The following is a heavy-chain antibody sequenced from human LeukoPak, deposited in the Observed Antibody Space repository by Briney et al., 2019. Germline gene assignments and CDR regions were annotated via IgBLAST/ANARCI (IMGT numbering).Heavy chain of an antibody. CDR1: GFTFSTYN. V-gene: IGHV3-53*01. CDR3: ARDVVEYDSSGYYSNINDY. D-gene: IGHD3-22*01. J-gene: IGHJ4*02. Sequence: GGSLRLSCAGSGFTFSTYNMNWVRQTPGKGLEWVSVIYSGGSTYYADSVKGRFTISRDNSKNTLYLQMNSLRAEDTAVYYCARDVVEYDSSGYYSNINDYWGQGTLVTVSS. CDR2: IYSGGST.